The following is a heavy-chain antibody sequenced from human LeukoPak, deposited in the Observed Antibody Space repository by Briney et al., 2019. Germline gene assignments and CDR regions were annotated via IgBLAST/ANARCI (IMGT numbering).Heavy chain of an antibody. V-gene: IGHV3-53*01. CDR1: GFTVSSNY. CDR3: ARGSGGYSGYADY. J-gene: IGHJ4*02. D-gene: IGHD5-12*01. Sequence: GGSLRLSCAASGFTVSSNYMSWVRQAPGKGLEWVSVIYSSGSTYYADSVKGRFTISRDNSKNTLYLQMNSLRAEDTAVYYCARGSGGYSGYADYWGQGTLVTVSS. CDR2: IYSSGST.